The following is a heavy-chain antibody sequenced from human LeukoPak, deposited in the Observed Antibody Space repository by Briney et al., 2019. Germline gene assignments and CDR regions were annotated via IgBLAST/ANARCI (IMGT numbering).Heavy chain of an antibody. CDR3: VREANDFWSGYIDY. J-gene: IGHJ4*02. V-gene: IGHV4-61*01. Sequence: SETLSLTCTVSGGSVSSGSYYWSWIRQPPGKGLEWIGYIYYSGSTNYNPSLKSRVTISVDTSKNQFSLKLSSVTAADTAVYYCVREANDFWSGYIDYWGQGTLVTVSS. CDR1: GGSVSSGSYY. CDR2: IYYSGST. D-gene: IGHD3-3*01.